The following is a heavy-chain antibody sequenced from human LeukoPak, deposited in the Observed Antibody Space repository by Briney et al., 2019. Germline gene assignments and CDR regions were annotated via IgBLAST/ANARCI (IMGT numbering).Heavy chain of an antibody. D-gene: IGHD1-1*01. V-gene: IGHV3-53*01. Sequence: GGSLRLSCAASGFTVSSNYMSWVRQAPGKGLEWVSVIYSGGSTYYADSVKGRFTISRDNTKNSLYLQMNSLRAEDTAVYYCATNSLGPPLYYYGMGVWGQGTVVTVSS. CDR2: IYSGGST. CDR3: ATNSLGPPLYYYGMGV. CDR1: GFTVSSNY. J-gene: IGHJ6*02.